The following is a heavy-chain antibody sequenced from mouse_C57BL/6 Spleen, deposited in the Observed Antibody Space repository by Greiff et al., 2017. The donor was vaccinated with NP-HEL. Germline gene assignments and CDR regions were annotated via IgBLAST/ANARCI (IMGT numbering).Heavy chain of an antibody. CDR3: ARKGSSGPRYYAMDY. D-gene: IGHD3-2*02. CDR2: IVPEDGDT. V-gene: IGHV14-2*01. J-gene: IGHJ4*01. Sequence: EVQLQQSGAELVKPGASVKLSCTASGFNFKDYYMHWVKQRTEQGLEWIGRIVPEDGDTKYAAKFQGKATLTADTSSNTAYLQLSSLTSEDTAVYYCARKGSSGPRYYAMDYWGQGTSVTVSS. CDR1: GFNFKDYY.